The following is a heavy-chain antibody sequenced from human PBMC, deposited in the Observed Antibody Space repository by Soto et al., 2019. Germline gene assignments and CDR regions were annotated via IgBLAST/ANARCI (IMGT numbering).Heavy chain of an antibody. D-gene: IGHD3-22*01. J-gene: IGHJ5*02. V-gene: IGHV1-69*06. CDR1: GGTFSSYA. CDR3: ANSQYYYDSSGYSPLNWFDP. Sequence: SVKVSCKASGGTFSSYAISWVRQAPGQGLEWMGGIIPIFGTANYAQKFQGRVTITADKSTSTAYMELSSLRSEDTAVYYCANSQYYYDSSGYSPLNWFDPWGQRTLVTVCS. CDR2: IIPIFGTA.